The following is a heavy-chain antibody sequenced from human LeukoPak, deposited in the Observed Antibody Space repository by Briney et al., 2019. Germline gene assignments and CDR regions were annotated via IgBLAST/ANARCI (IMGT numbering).Heavy chain of an antibody. J-gene: IGHJ6*02. Sequence: PGGSLRLSCAASGFTFSSYWTSWVRQAPGKGLEWVANIKQDGSEKYYVDSVKGRFTISRDNAKNSLYLQMNSLRAEDTAVYYCARDGGSSWYYYYYGMDVWGQGTTVTVSS. D-gene: IGHD6-13*01. V-gene: IGHV3-7*01. CDR2: IKQDGSEK. CDR3: ARDGGSSWYYYYYGMDV. CDR1: GFTFSSYW.